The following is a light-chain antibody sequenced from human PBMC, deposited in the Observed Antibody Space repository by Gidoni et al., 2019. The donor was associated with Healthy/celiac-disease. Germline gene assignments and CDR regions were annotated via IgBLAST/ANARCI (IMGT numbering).Light chain of an antibody. CDR2: AAS. Sequence: DISMSPSPSSLSASVGDRVTITCRASQSISSYLNWYQQKPGKAPKLLIYAASSLQSGVPSRFSGSGSGTDFTLTISSLQPEDFATYYCQQSYSTPITFGQGTRLEIK. V-gene: IGKV1-39*01. CDR3: QQSYSTPIT. J-gene: IGKJ5*01. CDR1: QSISSY.